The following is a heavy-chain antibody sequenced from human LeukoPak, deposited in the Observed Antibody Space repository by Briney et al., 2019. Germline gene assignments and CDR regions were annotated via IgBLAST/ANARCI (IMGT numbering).Heavy chain of an antibody. D-gene: IGHD5-18*01. CDR2: IIPIFGTA. CDR3: AXXXXXXXXXIQLWFGDAFDI. V-gene: IGHV1-69*06. CDR1: GGTFTSYA. J-gene: IGHJ3*02. Sequence: ASVKVSCKASGGTFTSYAISLVRQAPGQGIEWMGGIIPIFGTANYSQKVQGRVTITADKSTSTAYMYLSILRSEHTPRYYFAXXXXXXXXXIQLWFGDAFDIWGQGTMVTVSS.